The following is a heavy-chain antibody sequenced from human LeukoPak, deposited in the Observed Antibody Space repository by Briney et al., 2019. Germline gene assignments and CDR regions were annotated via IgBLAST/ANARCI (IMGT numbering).Heavy chain of an antibody. CDR2: IYSGGST. D-gene: IGHD3-3*01. V-gene: IGHV3-53*01. Sequence: PGGSLRLSCAASGFTVSSNYMSWVRQAPGKGLEWVSVIYSGGSTYYADSVKGRFTISRDNSKNTLYLQMNSLRAEDTAVYYCAREKGGDYDFWSGYPAYYYYGMDVWGQGTTVTVSS. CDR3: AREKGGDYDFWSGYPAYYYYGMDV. J-gene: IGHJ6*02. CDR1: GFTVSSNY.